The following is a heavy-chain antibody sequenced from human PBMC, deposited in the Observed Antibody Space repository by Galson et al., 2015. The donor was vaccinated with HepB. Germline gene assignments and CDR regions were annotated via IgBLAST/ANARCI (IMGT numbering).Heavy chain of an antibody. CDR1: GGSISSYY. Sequence: ETLSLTCTVSGGSISSYYWSWIRQPPGKGLEWIGYIYYSGSTNYNPSLESRVTISVDTSKNQFSLKLSSVTAADTAVYYCARVGYSNCVGGYYYYMDVWGKGTTVTVSS. D-gene: IGHD4-11*01. V-gene: IGHV4-59*08. CDR2: IYYSGST. CDR3: ARVGYSNCVGGYYYYMDV. J-gene: IGHJ6*03.